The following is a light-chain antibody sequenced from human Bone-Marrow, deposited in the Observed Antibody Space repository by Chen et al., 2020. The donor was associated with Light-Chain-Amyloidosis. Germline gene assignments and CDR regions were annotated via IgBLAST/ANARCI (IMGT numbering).Light chain of an antibody. J-gene: IGKJ2*01. CDR2: DAS. Sequence: DIQMTPSASSLSASVGDRVTITCRASQSISTYLNWYQHKPGVAPRLLIYDASKLQSGVPSRFSGSGSGTDFTLTISSLEPDDSATYYCQQSYNTPHTFGQGTNLEIK. CDR3: QQSYNTPHT. V-gene: IGKV1-39*01. CDR1: QSISTY.